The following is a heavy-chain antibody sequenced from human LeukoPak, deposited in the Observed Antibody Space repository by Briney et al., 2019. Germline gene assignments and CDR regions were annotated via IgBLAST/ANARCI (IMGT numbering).Heavy chain of an antibody. CDR3: ARRDGYTFDL. CDR1: GGSISSYY. CDR2: IYYSGST. J-gene: IGHJ2*01. Sequence: SETLSLTCTVSGGSISSYYWSWIRQPPGKGLEWIGYIYYSGSTNYNPSLKSRVTISVATSKNQFSLKLSSVTAADTAVYYCARRDGYTFDLWGRGTLVTVSS. V-gene: IGHV4-59*08. D-gene: IGHD5-12*01.